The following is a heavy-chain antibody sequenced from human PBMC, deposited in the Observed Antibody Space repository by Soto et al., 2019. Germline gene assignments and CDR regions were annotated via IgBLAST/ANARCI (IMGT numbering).Heavy chain of an antibody. V-gene: IGHV1-69*02. CDR1: GGTFSSYT. Sequence: QVQLVQSGAEVKEPGSSVKVSCKASGGTFSSYTITWVRQAPGQGLEWMGRIIPILDISNYAQKCQGRVTITADKSTSTAYMELSSLRSEDTAVYYCAXXXXXXMXDYFDYWGQGTLVTVSS. CDR3: AXXXXXXMXDYFDY. CDR2: IIPILDIS. J-gene: IGHJ4*02.